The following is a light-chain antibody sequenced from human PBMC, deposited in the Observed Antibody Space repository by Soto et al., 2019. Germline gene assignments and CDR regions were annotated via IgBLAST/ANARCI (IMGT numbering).Light chain of an antibody. Sequence: QSVLSQPPSASGSPGQSVTISCTGTNSDIGAFTYVSWYQQHPGRAPRLIIYDVTQRPSGVPDRFSGSKSGNTASLTVSGLHVDDEADYFCSSYAVNKKLLFGGGTKLTVL. J-gene: IGLJ2*01. CDR2: DVT. CDR1: NSDIGAFTY. V-gene: IGLV2-8*01. CDR3: SSYAVNKKLL.